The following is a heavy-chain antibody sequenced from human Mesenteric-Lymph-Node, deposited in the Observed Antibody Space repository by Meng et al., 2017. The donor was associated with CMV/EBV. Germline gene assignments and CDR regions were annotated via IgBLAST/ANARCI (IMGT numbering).Heavy chain of an antibody. J-gene: IGHJ4*02. V-gene: IGHV4-34*01. CDR1: GGSFSDFY. D-gene: IGHD3-16*01. Sequence: GSLRLSCAVYGGSFSDFYWTWIRQPPGKGLEWIGEINRSGRTNYNPSLKSRVTISVDTSKNQFSLKLSSVTAADTAVYYCARGLGDSGYWGQGTLVTVSS. CDR2: INRSGRT. CDR3: ARGLGDSGY.